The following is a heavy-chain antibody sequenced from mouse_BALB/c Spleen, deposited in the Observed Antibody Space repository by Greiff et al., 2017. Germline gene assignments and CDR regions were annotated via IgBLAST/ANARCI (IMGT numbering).Heavy chain of an antibody. CDR1: GFSLTSYG. CDR2: IWAGGST. V-gene: IGHV2-9*02. CDR3: ARDQGITDYAMDY. D-gene: IGHD2-4*01. J-gene: IGHJ4*01. Sequence: VQGVESGPGLVAPSQSLSITCTVSGFSLTSYGVHWVRQPPGKGLEWLGVIWAGGSTNYNSALMSRLSISKDNSKSQVFLKMNSLQTDDTAMYYCARDQGITDYAMDYWGQGTSVTVSS.